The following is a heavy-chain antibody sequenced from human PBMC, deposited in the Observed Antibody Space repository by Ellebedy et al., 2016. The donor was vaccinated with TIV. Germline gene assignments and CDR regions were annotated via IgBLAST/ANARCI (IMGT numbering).Heavy chain of an antibody. J-gene: IGHJ4*02. Sequence: PGGSLRLSCVASGFTFDSYAMHWVRQAPGKGLEWVASITGSSSYMFYSDSVKGRFTISRDNAKNSLYLQMNSLRAEDTAVYYCSRGIAAVMYWGQGTLVTVSS. CDR1: GFTFDSYA. V-gene: IGHV3-21*01. D-gene: IGHD6-13*01. CDR2: ITGSSSYM. CDR3: SRGIAAVMY.